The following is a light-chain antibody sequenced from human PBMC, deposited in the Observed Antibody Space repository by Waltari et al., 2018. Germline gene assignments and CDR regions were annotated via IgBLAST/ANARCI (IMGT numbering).Light chain of an antibody. CDR1: QSVTRS. CDR2: GAS. V-gene: IGKV3-20*01. J-gene: IGKJ1*01. Sequence: EIVLTQSPGTLSLSPGERATLSCRASQSVTRSLAWYQQKPGQAPRLLIYGASSRATGIPDRFRGGGSGTDFCLTISRLEPEDFAMYYCQHYVSLPATFGQGTKVEIK. CDR3: QHYVSLPAT.